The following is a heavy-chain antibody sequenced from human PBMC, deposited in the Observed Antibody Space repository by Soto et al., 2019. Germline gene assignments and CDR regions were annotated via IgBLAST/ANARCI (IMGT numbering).Heavy chain of an antibody. CDR1: GYMFMSYG. J-gene: IGHJ4*02. Sequence: ASVKVSCTASGYMFMSYGINWVRQAPGQGLEWMGWIRPYNGDTKYAQNLQGRVTMTTDTSTSTAYMEMRSLRSDDTAVYYCVRDLDGSGSYYTDYWGPGTLVTVSS. CDR3: VRDLDGSGSYYTDY. CDR2: IRPYNGDT. D-gene: IGHD3-10*01. V-gene: IGHV1-18*01.